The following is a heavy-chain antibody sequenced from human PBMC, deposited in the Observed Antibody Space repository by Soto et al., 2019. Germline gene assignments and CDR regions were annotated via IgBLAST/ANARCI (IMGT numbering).Heavy chain of an antibody. CDR2: IYWNDDK. Sequence: QITLKESGPTLVKPTQTLTLTCSFSGFSLDSSGVGVGWVRQPPGKALEWLGVIYWNDDKRYSPSLQTRVTIAKDTSANQVFLTLTDVDPMDTGTYYCVRTGCGGNDCYLFYYFVIDVWGQGTTVIVS. V-gene: IGHV2-5*04. CDR3: VRTGCGGNDCYLFYYFVIDV. D-gene: IGHD2-15*01. CDR1: GFSLDSSGVG. J-gene: IGHJ6*02.